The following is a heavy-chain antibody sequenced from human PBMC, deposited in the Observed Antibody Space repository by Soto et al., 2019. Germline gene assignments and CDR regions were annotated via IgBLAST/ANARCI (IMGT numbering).Heavy chain of an antibody. V-gene: IGHV3-30*19. Sequence: QVQLVESGGGVVQPGTSLRLACAASGCRFKSFVMHWVRQAPGKGLEWVAFTSYDGNNKDYGDSVKGRFTVYRDNSQNTLHLQMDFLRPEDTALYYCERWGTTGGFDLWGQGTLVSVSS. D-gene: IGHD3-16*01. CDR3: ERWGTTGGFDL. CDR2: TSYDGNNK. CDR1: GCRFKSFV. J-gene: IGHJ4*02.